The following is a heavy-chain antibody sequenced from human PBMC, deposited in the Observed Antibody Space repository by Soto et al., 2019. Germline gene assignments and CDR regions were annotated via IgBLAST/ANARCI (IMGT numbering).Heavy chain of an antibody. Sequence: EVQLVESGGGLVQPGRSLRLSCAASGFTFDDYAMHWVRQAPGKGLEWVSGISWNSGSIGYADSVKGRFTISRDNAKNSLYLQMNSLRAEDTAVYYCARDPGYCSSTSCYTNWGQGTLVTVSS. D-gene: IGHD2-2*02. CDR3: ARDPGYCSSTSCYTN. V-gene: IGHV3-9*01. CDR2: ISWNSGSI. J-gene: IGHJ4*02. CDR1: GFTFDDYA.